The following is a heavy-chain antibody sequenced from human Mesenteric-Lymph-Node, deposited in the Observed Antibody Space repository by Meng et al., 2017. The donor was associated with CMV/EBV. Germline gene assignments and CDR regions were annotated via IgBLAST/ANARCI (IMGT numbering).Heavy chain of an antibody. CDR3: ARGGWSGL. J-gene: IGHJ4*02. D-gene: IGHD3-3*01. Sequence: TLSLTCAGYGGSFSGYYWSWIRQPPGKGLEWIGEINHSGSTNYNPSLKSRVTISVDTSKNQFSLKLSSVTAADTAVYYCARGGWSGLWGQGTLVTVSS. CDR2: INHSGST. CDR1: GGSFSGYY. V-gene: IGHV4-34*01.